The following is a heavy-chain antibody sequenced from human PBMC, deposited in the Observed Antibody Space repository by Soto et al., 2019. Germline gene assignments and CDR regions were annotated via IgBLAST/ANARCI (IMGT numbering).Heavy chain of an antibody. J-gene: IGHJ4*02. D-gene: IGHD2-15*01. Sequence: QVQLVESGGGVVRPGRSLRLSCVASGFTFRDYGMHWVRQAPGKGLEWVAGISHHGLKEHYADSVKSRFTISRDNSKKTVYLQLNSLRGDDTAVYYCAKDWVGGRNKYHFEYWGQGTLVTVSS. CDR3: AKDWVGGRNKYHFEY. CDR1: GFTFRDYG. V-gene: IGHV3-30*18. CDR2: ISHHGLKE.